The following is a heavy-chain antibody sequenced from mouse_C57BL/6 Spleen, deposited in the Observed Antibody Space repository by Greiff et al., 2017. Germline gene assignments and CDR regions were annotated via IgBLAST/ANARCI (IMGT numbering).Heavy chain of an antibody. CDR3: ASRSGKGAMDY. Sequence: VQLQQSGPELVKPGASVKISCKASGYTFTDYYMNWVKQSHGKSLEWIGDINPNNGGTSYNQKFKGKATLTVDKSSSTAYMELRSLTSEDSAVYYCASRSGKGAMDYWGQGTSVTVSS. CDR2: INPNNGGT. V-gene: IGHV1-26*01. J-gene: IGHJ4*01. CDR1: GYTFTDYY.